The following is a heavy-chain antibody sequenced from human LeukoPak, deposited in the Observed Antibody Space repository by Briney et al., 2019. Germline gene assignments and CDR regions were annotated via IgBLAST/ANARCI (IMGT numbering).Heavy chain of an antibody. CDR3: AKGVTTVRIYYHGMDV. CDR1: GFTFSSCA. D-gene: IGHD4-17*01. Sequence: GGSLRLSCAASGFTFSSCAMSWVRKAPGKGLEWVSLLSGSGCSRYYADSVKGRFTISIDNAKNTLWLQMNSLRAEDTAVYYCAKGVTTVRIYYHGMDVWGQGTTVTVSS. V-gene: IGHV3-23*01. CDR2: LSGSGCSR. J-gene: IGHJ6*02.